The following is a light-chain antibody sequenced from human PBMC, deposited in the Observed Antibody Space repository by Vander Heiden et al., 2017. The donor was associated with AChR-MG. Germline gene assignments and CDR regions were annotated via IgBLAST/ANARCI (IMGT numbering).Light chain of an antibody. CDR3: QQYNYWPVT. Sequence: EIVMTQSPATLSVSPGESATLSCRASQSVSSNLAWYQQKPGQAPRLLIYDASTRATGIPARFSGSGSGTEFTLTISSLQSEDFAVYYCQQYNYWPVTFGQGTNLEIK. CDR2: DAS. J-gene: IGKJ2*01. V-gene: IGKV3-15*01. CDR1: QSVSSN.